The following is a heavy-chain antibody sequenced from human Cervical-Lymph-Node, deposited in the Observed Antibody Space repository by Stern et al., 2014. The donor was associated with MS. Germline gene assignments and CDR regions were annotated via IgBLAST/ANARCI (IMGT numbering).Heavy chain of an antibody. J-gene: IGHJ4*02. D-gene: IGHD1-26*01. Sequence: QVQLQESGPGLVKPSETLSLTCTVSGGSISSSSYYWGWIRQPPGKGLEWIGSIYYSGSTYYNPDLKSRVNISVDTSNNQYSPKLSSVTAADTAVYYCARREPSVPHPIDYWGQGTLVTVSS. V-gene: IGHV4-39*01. CDR3: ARREPSVPHPIDY. CDR1: GGSISSSSYY. CDR2: IYYSGST.